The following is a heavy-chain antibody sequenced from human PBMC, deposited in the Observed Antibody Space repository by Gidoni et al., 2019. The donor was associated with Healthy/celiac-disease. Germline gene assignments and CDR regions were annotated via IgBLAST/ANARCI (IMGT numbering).Heavy chain of an antibody. CDR2: IRSKANSYAT. D-gene: IGHD5-12*01. J-gene: IGHJ4*02. CDR1: GFTFSGAA. CDR3: TTLWVRQDY. V-gene: IGHV3-73*02. Sequence: EVQLVESGGGLVQPGGSLKLSCAASGFTFSGAAMNWVRQASGKGLEWVGRIRSKANSYATAYAASVKGRFTISRDDSKNTAYLQMNSLKTEDTAVYYCTTLWVRQDYWGQGTLVTVSS.